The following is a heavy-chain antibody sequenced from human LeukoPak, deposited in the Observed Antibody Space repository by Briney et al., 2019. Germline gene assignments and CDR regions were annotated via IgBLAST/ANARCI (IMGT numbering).Heavy chain of an antibody. CDR3: ARDGQHD. V-gene: IGHV4-39*07. Sequence: PSETLSLTCTVSGDSISSRRYYWSWIRQPPGKGLQWIGSISYSGSTYYNPSLKSRVTISLDTSKNQFSLKVSSVTAADTAVYYCARDGQHDWGQGTLVTVSS. CDR2: ISYSGST. CDR1: GDSISSRRYY. J-gene: IGHJ4*02. D-gene: IGHD6-13*01.